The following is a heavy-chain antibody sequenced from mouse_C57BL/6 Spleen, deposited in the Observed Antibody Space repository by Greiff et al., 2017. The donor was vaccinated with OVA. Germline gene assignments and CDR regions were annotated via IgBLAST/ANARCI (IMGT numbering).Heavy chain of an antibody. D-gene: IGHD1-1*01. CDR1: GFNIKDDY. CDR2: IDPENGDT. J-gene: IGHJ3*01. V-gene: IGHV14-4*01. CDR3: TRPYYCSSWFAY. Sequence: VQLQQSGAELVRPGASVKLSCTASGFNIKDDYMHWVKQRPEQGLEWIGWIDPENGDTEYASKFQGKATITADTSSNTAYLQLSSLTSEDTAVYYCTRPYYCSSWFAYWGQGTLVTVSA.